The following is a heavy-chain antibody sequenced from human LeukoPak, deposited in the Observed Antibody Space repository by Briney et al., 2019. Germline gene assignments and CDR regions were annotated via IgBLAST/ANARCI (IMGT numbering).Heavy chain of an antibody. J-gene: IGHJ4*02. V-gene: IGHV3-15*01. CDR2: IKTKTDGWST. Sequence: GGSLRLSCAASGFTFSDHYMDWVRQAPGKGLEWVGRIKTKTDGWSTDYAAPVKGRFTISRDDSESTLYLQMNGLKTEDTAVYYCTTLHYWGQGTLVSVSS. CDR3: TTLHY. CDR1: GFTFSDHY.